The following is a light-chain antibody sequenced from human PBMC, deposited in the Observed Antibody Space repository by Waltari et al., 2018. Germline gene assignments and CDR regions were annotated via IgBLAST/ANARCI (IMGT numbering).Light chain of an antibody. J-gene: IGKJ1*01. Sequence: EIVLTQSPGTLSLSPGERAILSCRARQSVGMPLFWYQQKNGQAPSLLIYDASTRATGIPDRFSGGGSGTDFSLTISRLEPEDFAVYYCQMYVRLPATFGQGTKVEI. V-gene: IGKV3-20*01. CDR3: QMYVRLPAT. CDR1: QSVGMPL. CDR2: DAS.